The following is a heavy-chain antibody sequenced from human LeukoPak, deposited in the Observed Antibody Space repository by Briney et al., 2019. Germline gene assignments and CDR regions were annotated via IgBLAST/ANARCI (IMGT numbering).Heavy chain of an antibody. D-gene: IGHD5-18*01. J-gene: IGHJ4*02. V-gene: IGHV4-39*01. Sequence: SETLSLTCTVSGGSISSSSYYWGWIRQPPGKGLEGSGSIYYSGSTYYNPSLKSRVTISVDTSKNQFSVKLISVTAADTAVYYSATLGGYSYGYNYGGQGTLVTVSS. CDR2: IYYSGST. CDR3: ATLGGYSYGYNY. CDR1: GGSISSSSYY.